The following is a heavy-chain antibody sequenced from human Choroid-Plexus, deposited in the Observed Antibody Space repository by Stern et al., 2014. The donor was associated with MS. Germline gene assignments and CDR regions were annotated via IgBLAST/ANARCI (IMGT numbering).Heavy chain of an antibody. V-gene: IGHV4-4*07. Sequence: VQLVESGPGLVTPSETLSLTCTVSGGSIRNYYWSWLRQPAGQGLEWIGRIYGDGSTNYQPSLKSRVIMSVDTSKNQVSLRLSSVTAADTAVYFCARGGGTTTSFDSWGQGTLVTVSS. CDR2: IYGDGST. D-gene: IGHD1-1*01. J-gene: IGHJ4*02. CDR3: ARGGGTTTSFDS. CDR1: GGSIRNYY.